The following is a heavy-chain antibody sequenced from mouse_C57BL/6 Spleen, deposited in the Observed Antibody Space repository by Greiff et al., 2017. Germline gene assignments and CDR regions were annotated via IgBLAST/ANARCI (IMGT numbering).Heavy chain of an antibody. CDR1: GYTFTSYW. CDR2: IYPSDSET. D-gene: IGHD3-3*01. V-gene: IGHV1-61*01. CDR3: ARDGGTWNPFDY. J-gene: IGHJ2*01. Sequence: VQLQQPGAELVRPGSSVKLSCKASGYTFTSYWMDWVKQRPGQGLEWIGNIYPSDSETHYNQTFKDKATLTVDKSSSTAYMQLSSLTSENSAVYYCARDGGTWNPFDYWGQGTTLTVSS.